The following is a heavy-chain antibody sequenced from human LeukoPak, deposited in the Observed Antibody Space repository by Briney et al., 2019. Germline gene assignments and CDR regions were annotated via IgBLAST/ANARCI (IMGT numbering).Heavy chain of an antibody. Sequence: GASVKVSCKASGGTFSSYAISWVRQAPGQRLEWMGGIIPIFGTANYAQKFQGRVTITADESTSTAYMELSSLRSEDTAVYYCTKDGPAYYDFWSGSRPEYYFDYWGQGTLVTVSS. D-gene: IGHD3-3*01. J-gene: IGHJ4*02. CDR3: TKDGPAYYDFWSGSRPEYYFDY. CDR2: IIPIFGTA. V-gene: IGHV1-69*13. CDR1: GGTFSSYA.